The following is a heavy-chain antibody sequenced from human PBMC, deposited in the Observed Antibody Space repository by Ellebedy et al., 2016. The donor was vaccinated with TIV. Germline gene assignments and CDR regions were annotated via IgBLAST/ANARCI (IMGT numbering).Heavy chain of an antibody. CDR1: GYTFTSYA. D-gene: IGHD2-15*01. Sequence: AASVKVSCKASGYTFTSYAMRWVRQAPGQRLEWMGWITTGNGDTKYSQKFQGRVTITRDTSANTAYMELSSLGSEDTAVYYCARDLPECSGGSCYYGWFDPWGQGTLVTVSS. J-gene: IGHJ5*02. CDR3: ARDLPECSGGSCYYGWFDP. CDR2: ITTGNGDT. V-gene: IGHV1-3*04.